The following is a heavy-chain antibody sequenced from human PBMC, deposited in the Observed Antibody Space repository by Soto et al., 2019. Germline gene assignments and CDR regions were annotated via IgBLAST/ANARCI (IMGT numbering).Heavy chain of an antibody. CDR1: GGSISSGGYY. V-gene: IGHV4-31*03. Sequence: SETLSLTCTVSGGSISSGGYYWSWIRQHPGKGLEWIGYIYYSGSTYYNPSLKSRVTISVDRSKNQFSLKLSSVTAADTAVYYCARAHTVTTLFDYWGQGTLVTVSS. CDR2: IYYSGST. D-gene: IGHD4-17*01. J-gene: IGHJ4*02. CDR3: ARAHTVTTLFDY.